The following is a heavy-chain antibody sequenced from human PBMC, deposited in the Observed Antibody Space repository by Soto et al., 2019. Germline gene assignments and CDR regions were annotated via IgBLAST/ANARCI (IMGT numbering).Heavy chain of an antibody. D-gene: IGHD2-2*01. CDR3: AKRSNTPAAMKSPFDY. V-gene: IGHV3-23*01. CDR1: AFIFSNYA. CDR2: ISGSGGST. J-gene: IGHJ4*02. Sequence: GGSLRLSCAASAFIFSNYAMTWVRLAPGKGLEWVSSISGSGGSTYYAVSVKGRFTISRDNSRSTLFLQMNSLRAEDTAVYYCAKRSNTPAAMKSPFDYWGQGTLVTVSS.